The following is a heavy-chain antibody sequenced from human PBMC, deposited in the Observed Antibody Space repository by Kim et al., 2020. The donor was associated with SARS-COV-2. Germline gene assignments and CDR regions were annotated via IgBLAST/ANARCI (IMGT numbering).Heavy chain of an antibody. D-gene: IGHD1-1*01. CDR1: GFTFSSHA. J-gene: IGHJ4*02. V-gene: IGHV3-30*04. Sequence: GGSLRLSCAASGFTFSSHAMHWVRQAPGKGLEWVAVISYEGPHKYYTDSVKGRFTISRDNSKNTLYLQMNSLRGEDTAVYYCVRGAAATGTYYFDYWGQGTLVTVSS. CDR2: ISYEGPHK. CDR3: VRGAAATGTYYFDY.